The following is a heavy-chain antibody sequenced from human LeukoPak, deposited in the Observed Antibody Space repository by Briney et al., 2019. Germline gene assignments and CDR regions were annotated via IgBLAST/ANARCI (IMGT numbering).Heavy chain of an antibody. J-gene: IGHJ6*02. CDR2: ISWDSGSI. V-gene: IGHV3-9*01. D-gene: IGHD5-12*01. CDR3: AKDRMLRFEAYYYYGMDV. CDR1: GFTFDDYA. Sequence: GGSLRLSCAASGFTFDDYAMHWVRQAPGKGLEWVSGISWDSGSIGYADSVKGRFTISRDNAKNSLYLQMNSLRTEDTALYYCAKDRMLRFEAYYYYGMDVWGQGTTVTVSS.